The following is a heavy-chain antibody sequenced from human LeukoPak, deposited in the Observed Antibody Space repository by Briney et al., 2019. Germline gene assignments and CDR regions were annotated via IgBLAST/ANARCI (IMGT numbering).Heavy chain of an antibody. CDR1: GFTFSSYA. CDR3: AKDLIAAAGPGWFDP. D-gene: IGHD6-13*01. CDR2: ISGSGGST. V-gene: IGHV3-23*01. J-gene: IGHJ5*02. Sequence: PGGSLRLSCAASGFTFSSYAMSWVRRAPGKGLEWVSAISGSGGSTYYADSVKGRFTISRDNSKNTLYLQMNSLRAEDTAVYYCAKDLIAAAGPGWFDPWGQGTLVTVSS.